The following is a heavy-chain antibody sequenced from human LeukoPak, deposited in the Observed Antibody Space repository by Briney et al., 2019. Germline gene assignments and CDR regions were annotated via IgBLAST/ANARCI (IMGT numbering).Heavy chain of an antibody. D-gene: IGHD1-26*01. CDR2: IWYDGSNK. Sequence: GGSLRLSCAASGFTFSSYGMHWVRQAPGKGLGWVAVIWYDGSNKYYADSVKGRFTISRDNSKNTLYLQMNSLRAEDTAVYYCASQSGSYSFDYWGQGTLVTVSS. CDR1: GFTFSSYG. CDR3: ASQSGSYSFDY. V-gene: IGHV3-33*01. J-gene: IGHJ4*02.